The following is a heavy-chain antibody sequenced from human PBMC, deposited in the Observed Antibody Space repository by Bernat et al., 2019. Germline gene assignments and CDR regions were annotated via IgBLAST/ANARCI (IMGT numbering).Heavy chain of an antibody. J-gene: IGHJ5*02. CDR1: GGSISSSSYY. CDR3: ARTYYDFWSGYYPNNWFDP. D-gene: IGHD3-3*01. Sequence: QLQLQESGPGLVKPSETLSLTCTVSGGSISSSSYYWGWIRQPPGKGLEWIGSIYYSWSTYYNPSLKSRVTISVDTSKNQFSLKLSSVTAADTAVYYCARTYYDFWSGYYPNNWFDPWGQGTLVTVSS. CDR2: IYYSWST. V-gene: IGHV4-39*01.